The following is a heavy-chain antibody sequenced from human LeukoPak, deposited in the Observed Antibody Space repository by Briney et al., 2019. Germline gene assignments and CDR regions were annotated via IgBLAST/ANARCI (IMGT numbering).Heavy chain of an antibody. CDR3: ARGRRDGYNLEYFDK. CDR1: GGSISSYY. D-gene: IGHD5-24*01. V-gene: IGHV4-39*01. CDR2: FYYSGST. J-gene: IGHJ4*02. Sequence: SETLSLTCTVSGGSISSYYWGWIRQPPGKGLQWIGSFYYSGSTYYNPSLKSRVTIYVDTSKNQFSLKLSSVTAADTAVYYCARGRRDGYNLEYFDKWGQGTLVTVSS.